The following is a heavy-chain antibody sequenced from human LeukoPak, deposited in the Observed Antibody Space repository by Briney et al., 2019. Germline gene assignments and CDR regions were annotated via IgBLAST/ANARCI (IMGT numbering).Heavy chain of an antibody. V-gene: IGHV4-59*01. D-gene: IGHD2-15*01. CDR1: DGSISSYY. CDR2: ISYSGST. Sequence: SETLSLTCTVSDGSISSYYWSWIRQPPGKGLEWIGYISYSGSTNYTPSLRSRLTISTDTSKNQFSLRLSSVTAADTPVSYFARAVVLATAIHCDLWGEGTLVTVPS. J-gene: IGHJ5*02. CDR3: ARAVVLATAIHCDL.